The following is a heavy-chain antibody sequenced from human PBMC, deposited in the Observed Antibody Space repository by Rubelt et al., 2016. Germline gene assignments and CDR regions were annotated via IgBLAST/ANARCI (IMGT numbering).Heavy chain of an antibody. Sequence: QVQLQQWGAGLLKPSETLSLTCAVYGGSFSGYYWSWIRQPPGKGLEWIGEINHSGSTNYNPSLKSRVTISVDTSKNQFALKLSFVTSADTAVYYCGASNIELGGTYGDYRHWGQGTLVTVSS. D-gene: IGHD4-17*01. CDR1: GGSFSGYY. J-gene: IGHJ4*02. CDR2: INHSGST. CDR3: GASNIELGGTYGDYRH. V-gene: IGHV4-34*01.